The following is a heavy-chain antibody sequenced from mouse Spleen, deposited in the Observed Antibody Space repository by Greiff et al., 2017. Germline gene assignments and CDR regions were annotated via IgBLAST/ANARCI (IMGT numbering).Heavy chain of an antibody. CDR1: GYTFTSYT. J-gene: IGHJ4*01. CDR3: ARSWYDKNYAMDY. V-gene: IGHV1-4*01. CDR2: INPSSGYT. Sequence: QVQLQQSGAELARPGASVKMSCKASGYTFTSYTMHWVKQRPGQGLEWIGYINPSSGYTKYNQKFKDKATLTADKSSSTAYMQLSSLTSEDSAVYYCARSWYDKNYAMDYWGQGTSVTVSS. D-gene: IGHD2-14*01.